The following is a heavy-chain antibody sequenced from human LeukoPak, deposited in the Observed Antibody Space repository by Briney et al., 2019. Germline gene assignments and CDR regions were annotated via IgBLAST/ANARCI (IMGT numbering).Heavy chain of an antibody. V-gene: IGHV4-59*01. CDR3: ARGGSIVGATPHDAFDI. Sequence: PSETLSRTCTVSAAPITSYYWSWIRQPPGKGLEWIGHIYYSGSTNYNPSLKSRVAISVDTSKNQVSLRLSSVTAADTAVYYCARGGSIVGATPHDAFDIWGRGTVVTVS. D-gene: IGHD1-26*01. CDR2: IYYSGST. J-gene: IGHJ3*02. CDR1: AAPITSYY.